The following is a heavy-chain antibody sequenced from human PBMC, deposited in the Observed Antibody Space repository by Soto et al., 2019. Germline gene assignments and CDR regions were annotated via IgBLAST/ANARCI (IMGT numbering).Heavy chain of an antibody. Sequence: SETLSLTCTVSGGSISSYYWSWTRQPPGKGLEWIGYIYYSGSTNYNPSLKSRVTISVDTSKNQFSLKLSSVTAADTAVYYCARSLAPWVAAENTGPSNNWFDPWGQGTLVTVSS. CDR1: GGSISSYY. J-gene: IGHJ5*02. CDR2: IYYSGST. D-gene: IGHD6-13*01. V-gene: IGHV4-59*01. CDR3: ARSLAPWVAAENTGPSNNWFDP.